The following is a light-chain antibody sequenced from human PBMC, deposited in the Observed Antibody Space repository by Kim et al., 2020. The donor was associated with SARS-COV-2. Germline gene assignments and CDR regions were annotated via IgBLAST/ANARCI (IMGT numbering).Light chain of an antibody. J-gene: IGLJ1*01. CDR2: EVS. CDR3: CSYAGSYV. Sequence: QSSLTQPASASGSPGQSITISCTGTSSDVGGYNYVSWYQQHPGKAPKLMIYEVSKRPSGVSNRFSGSKSGNTASLTISGLQAEDEADYYCCSYAGSYVFGTGTKVTVL. CDR1: SSDVGGYNY. V-gene: IGLV2-23*02.